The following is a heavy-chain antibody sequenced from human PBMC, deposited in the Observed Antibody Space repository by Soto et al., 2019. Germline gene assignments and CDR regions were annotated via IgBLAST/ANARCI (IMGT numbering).Heavy chain of an antibody. CDR2: MNPNSGNT. V-gene: IGHV1-8*01. J-gene: IGHJ5*01. CDR1: GYTFATYD. CDR3: ARSDGYNFNWLDS. D-gene: IGHD2-21*01. Sequence: QVQLVQSGAEVKTPGASVKVSCKASGYTFATYDINWVRQAPGQGLEWMVWMNPNSGNTGYAQKFQGRLTMTRDTALSVAHMELSSLGNEDTAVYYCARSDGYNFNWLDSWGQGTLVTVSA.